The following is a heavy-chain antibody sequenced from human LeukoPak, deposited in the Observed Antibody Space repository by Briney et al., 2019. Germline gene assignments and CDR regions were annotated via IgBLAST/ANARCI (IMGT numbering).Heavy chain of an antibody. J-gene: IGHJ4*02. Sequence: ASVKVSCKASGYTFTSYGISWVRQAPGQGLEWMGWISGYNGNTNYAQNPQGRVTMTTDTSTSTVYMELRSLRSDDAAVYYCARAGSIVVVVAATNLWDYWGQGTLVTVSS. CDR1: GYTFTSYG. CDR3: ARAGSIVVVVAATNLWDY. V-gene: IGHV1-18*01. D-gene: IGHD2-15*01. CDR2: ISGYNGNT.